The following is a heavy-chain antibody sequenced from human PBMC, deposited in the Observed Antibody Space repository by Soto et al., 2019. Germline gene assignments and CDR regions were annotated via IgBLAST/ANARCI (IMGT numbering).Heavy chain of an antibody. CDR1: GGSLSGYY. CDR2: INHSGST. CDR3: ARCPQRITIFGVAGSDYYFDL. D-gene: IGHD3-3*01. J-gene: IGHJ2*01. V-gene: IGHV4-34*01. Sequence: ASETLSLTCAVYGGSLSGYYWNWIRQSPGKGLEWIGEINHSGSTNYNPSLKSRVTISGDTSKNQFSLKLNSVTAADTAVYYCARCPQRITIFGVAGSDYYFDLWGRGTLVTVSS.